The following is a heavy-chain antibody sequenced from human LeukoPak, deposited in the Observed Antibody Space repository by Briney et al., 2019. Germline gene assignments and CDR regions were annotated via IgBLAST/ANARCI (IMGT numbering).Heavy chain of an antibody. J-gene: IGHJ4*02. CDR3: AKSPSYYDSSGYYYPGY. Sequence: GGSLRLSCAGSGFTFSSYGMHWVRQAPGKGLEWVAFIRYDGSNKYYADSVKGRFTISKDNSKNTLYLQMNSLRAEDTAVYYCAKSPSYYDSSGYYYPGYWGQGTLVTVSS. CDR2: IRYDGSNK. CDR1: GFTFSSYG. V-gene: IGHV3-30*02. D-gene: IGHD3-22*01.